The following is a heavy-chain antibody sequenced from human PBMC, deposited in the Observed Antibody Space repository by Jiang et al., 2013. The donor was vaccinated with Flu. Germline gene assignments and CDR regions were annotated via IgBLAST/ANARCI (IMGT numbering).Heavy chain of an antibody. Sequence: VQLVESGGDLVQPGRSLRLSCRSSGFTFGDYAMSWVRQAPGKGLEWVGFIRSKTYGGTTDYAASVKGRFSVSRDDSKSIAYLQMNSLKTDDTAVYFCTRGGEWEGRTGNXYGMEFWGQGTTVIVSS. V-gene: IGHV3-49*04. J-gene: IGHJ6*02. CDR1: GFTFGDYA. CDR3: TRGGEWEGRTGNXYGMEF. D-gene: IGHD1-1*01. CDR2: IRSKTYGGTT.